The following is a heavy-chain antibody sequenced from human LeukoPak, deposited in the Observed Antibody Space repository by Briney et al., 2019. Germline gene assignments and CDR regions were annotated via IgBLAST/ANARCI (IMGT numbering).Heavy chain of an antibody. CDR2: IYPGDSDT. Sequence: GESLRISCKGSGYGFANTWIAWVRQMPGKGLEWMGIIYPGDSDTRYSPSFQGQVTISADKSISTAYLQWSSLKASDTAMYYCARRYDNSGFYTYWGQGTLVTVSS. CDR1: GYGFANTW. CDR3: ARRYDNSGFYTY. V-gene: IGHV5-51*01. J-gene: IGHJ4*02. D-gene: IGHD3-22*01.